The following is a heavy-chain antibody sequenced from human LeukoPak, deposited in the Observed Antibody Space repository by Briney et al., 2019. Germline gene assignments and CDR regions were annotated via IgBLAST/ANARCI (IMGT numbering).Heavy chain of an antibody. CDR1: GFTFSSYA. Sequence: GSLRLSCAASGFTFSSYAMSWVRQAPGKGLEWVSAISGSGGSTYYADSVKGRFTISRDNSKNTLYLQMNSLRAEDTAVYYCAKATTYYGSGSLNWFDPWGQGTLVTVSS. V-gene: IGHV3-23*01. CDR3: AKATTYYGSGSLNWFDP. J-gene: IGHJ5*02. CDR2: ISGSGGST. D-gene: IGHD3-10*01.